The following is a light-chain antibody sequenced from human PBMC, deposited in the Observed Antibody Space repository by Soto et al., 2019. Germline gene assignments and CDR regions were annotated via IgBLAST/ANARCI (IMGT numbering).Light chain of an antibody. CDR3: QHYNNWPPIT. J-gene: IGKJ5*01. V-gene: IGKV3-15*01. Sequence: EIVMTQSPATLSVSPGERATLSCRASQSVSSNLAWYQQKPGQAPRLLIYGASTRATGIPARFSGSGSGTEFPLTISSLQSEDFAVYYVQHYNNWPPITFGQGTRLE. CDR1: QSVSSN. CDR2: GAS.